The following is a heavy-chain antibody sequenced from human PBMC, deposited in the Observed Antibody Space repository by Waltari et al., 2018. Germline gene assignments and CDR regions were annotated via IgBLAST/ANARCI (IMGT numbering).Heavy chain of an antibody. CDR2: IKQDGSEK. J-gene: IGHJ2*01. Sequence: EVQLVESGGGLVQPGGSLRLSCAASGFTFSSYWMSWVRQAPGKGLEWVANIKQDGSEKYYVDSVKGRFTISRDNAKNSLYLQMNSLRAEDTAVYYCARDRRRFLEWLSLTWYFDLWGRGTLVTVSS. V-gene: IGHV3-7*04. D-gene: IGHD3-3*01. CDR3: ARDRRRFLEWLSLTWYFDL. CDR1: GFTFSSYW.